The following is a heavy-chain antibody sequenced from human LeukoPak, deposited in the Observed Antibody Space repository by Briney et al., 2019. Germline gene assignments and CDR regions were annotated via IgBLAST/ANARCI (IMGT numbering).Heavy chain of an antibody. J-gene: IGHJ4*02. V-gene: IGHV3-21*01. CDR1: GFTFSSYS. CDR2: ISSSSSYI. Sequence: GGSLRLSCAASGFTFSSYSMNWVRQAPGKGLEWVSSISSSSSYIYYADSVKGRFTISRDNAKNSLYLQMNNLRAEDTAVYYCASRMAAAGGGLSRTFDYWGQGTLVTVSS. CDR3: ASRMAAAGGGLSRTFDY. D-gene: IGHD6-13*01.